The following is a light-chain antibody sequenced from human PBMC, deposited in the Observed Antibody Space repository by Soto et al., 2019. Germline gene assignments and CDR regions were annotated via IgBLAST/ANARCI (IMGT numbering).Light chain of an antibody. CDR2: GAS. V-gene: IGKV3-15*01. Sequence: EIVMTQSPAILSVSPGKRATLSCRASQSVSSNLAWYQQKPGQAPRLLIYGASSRATGIPARFSGSGSGTEFTLTISSLQSEDFAVYYCQQYNNWPRTFGQGTKVEIK. CDR1: QSVSSN. CDR3: QQYNNWPRT. J-gene: IGKJ1*01.